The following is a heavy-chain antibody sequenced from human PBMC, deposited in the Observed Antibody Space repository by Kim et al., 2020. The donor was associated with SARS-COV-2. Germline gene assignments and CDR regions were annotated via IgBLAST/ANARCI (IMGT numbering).Heavy chain of an antibody. J-gene: IGHJ4*02. CDR2: IYPYDSDT. D-gene: IGHD3-22*01. CDR1: GYSFSSHW. Sequence: GESLKISCKGSGYSFSSHWIGWVRQKPGKGLEWMGVIYPYDSDTRDNWSFKGRVTMSADKSVTTAYLQWSSLEASDTAIYYCARISNSWGYYSYYFDYWGQGTLVTVSS. CDR3: ARISNSWGYYSYYFDY. V-gene: IGHV5-51*01.